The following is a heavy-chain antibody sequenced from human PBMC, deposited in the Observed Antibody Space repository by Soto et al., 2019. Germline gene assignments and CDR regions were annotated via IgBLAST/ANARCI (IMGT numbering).Heavy chain of an antibody. Sequence: SETLCLTCTVSGDSISSINNYWSWIRQPPGEGLEWIGFISYSGTTSYSPSLKSRVAISLDTSKNQFSLSLNFVTAADTAVYYCARGRGYSYGLDPWGQGSLVTVSS. CDR1: GDSISSINNY. J-gene: IGHJ5*02. CDR3: ARGRGYSYGLDP. D-gene: IGHD5-18*01. V-gene: IGHV4-30-4*01. CDR2: ISYSGTT.